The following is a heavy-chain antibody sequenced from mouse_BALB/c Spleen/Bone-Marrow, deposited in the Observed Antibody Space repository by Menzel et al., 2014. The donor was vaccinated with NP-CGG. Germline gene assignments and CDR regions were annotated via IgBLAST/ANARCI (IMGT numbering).Heavy chain of an antibody. CDR3: ARDLLWSY. CDR1: GYSITSGYY. V-gene: IGHV3-6*02. D-gene: IGHD2-1*01. Sequence: VQLQQSGPGLVKPSQSLSLTCSVTGYSITSGYYWNWIRQFPGSKLEWMGYISYDGSNNYNPSLKNRISITRDTSKNQFFLKLNSVTTEDTATYYCARDLLWSYWGQGTSVTVSS. J-gene: IGHJ4*01. CDR2: ISYDGSN.